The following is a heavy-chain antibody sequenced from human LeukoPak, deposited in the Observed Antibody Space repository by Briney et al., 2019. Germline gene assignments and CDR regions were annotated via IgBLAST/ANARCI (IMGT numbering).Heavy chain of an antibody. V-gene: IGHV4-59*01. CDR1: GGSISSYY. J-gene: IGHJ4*02. CDR3: ARDSGYSYGYGY. CDR2: IYYSGST. D-gene: IGHD5-18*01. Sequence: SETLSLTCTVSGGSISSYYWSWIRQPPGKGLEWLGYIYYSGSTNYNPSLKSRVTISVDTSKNQFSLKLSSVTAADTAVYYCARDSGYSYGYGYWGQGTLVTVSS.